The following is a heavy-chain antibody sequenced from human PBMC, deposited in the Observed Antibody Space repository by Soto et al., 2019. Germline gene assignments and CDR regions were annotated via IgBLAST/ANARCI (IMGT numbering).Heavy chain of an antibody. CDR2: ISGSGGST. Sequence: GGSLRLSCAASGFTFSSYAMSWVRQAPGKGLEWVSAISGSGGSTYYADSVKGRFTISRDNSKNTLYLQMNSLRAEDTAVYYCASTDDYGDYLPQKIDYWGQGTLVTVSS. V-gene: IGHV3-23*01. CDR1: GFTFSSYA. CDR3: ASTDDYGDYLPQKIDY. J-gene: IGHJ4*02. D-gene: IGHD4-17*01.